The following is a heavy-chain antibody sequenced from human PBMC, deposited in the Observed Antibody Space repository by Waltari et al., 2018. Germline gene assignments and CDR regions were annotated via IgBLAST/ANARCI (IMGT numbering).Heavy chain of an antibody. CDR1: GYTFTSSD. Sequence: QVQLVQSGAEVKKPGASVKVSCKASGYTFTSSDINWVRQATGQGLEWMGWMNPNMGNTGYAQKFQGRVTMTRNTSISTAYMELSSLRSEDTAVYYCARVSSSWSHFDYWGQGTLVTVSS. CDR3: ARVSSSWSHFDY. V-gene: IGHV1-8*01. J-gene: IGHJ4*02. D-gene: IGHD6-13*01. CDR2: MNPNMGNT.